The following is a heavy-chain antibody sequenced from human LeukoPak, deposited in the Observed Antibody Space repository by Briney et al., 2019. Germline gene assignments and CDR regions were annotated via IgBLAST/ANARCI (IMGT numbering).Heavy chain of an antibody. D-gene: IGHD1-1*01. CDR2: INPNSGGT. J-gene: IGHJ4*02. CDR3: ARDLFLIQGNDADY. Sequence: ASVKVSCKASGYTFTGYYMHWVRQAPGQGLEWMGWINPNSGGTNYAQKFQGRVTMTRDTSISTAYMELSRLRSDDTAVYYCARDLFLIQGNDADYWGQGTLVTVSS. V-gene: IGHV1-2*02. CDR1: GYTFTGYY.